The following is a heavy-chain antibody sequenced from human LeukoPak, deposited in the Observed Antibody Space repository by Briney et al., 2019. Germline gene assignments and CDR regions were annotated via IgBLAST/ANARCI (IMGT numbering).Heavy chain of an antibody. J-gene: IGHJ4*02. Sequence: GGSLRLSCVASGLTFSNSAMSWVRQAPGKGLEWVSVISDSGGSSHYADSVRGRFTISRDNPRNTVYLQMNSLRVEDTAVYFCAKAFEQLVPPPVDYWGQGTLVTVSS. CDR1: GLTFSNSA. D-gene: IGHD6-6*01. CDR2: ISDSGGSS. V-gene: IGHV3-23*01. CDR3: AKAFEQLVPPPVDY.